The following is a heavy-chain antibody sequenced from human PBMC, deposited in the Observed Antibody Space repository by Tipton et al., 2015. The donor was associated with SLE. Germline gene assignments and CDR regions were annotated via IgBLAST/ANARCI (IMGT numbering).Heavy chain of an antibody. CDR3: ARDPSSGWTWYFDL. J-gene: IGHJ2*01. CDR2: IYYSGST. V-gene: IGHV4-59*01. CDR1: GFTFSSYW. D-gene: IGHD6-19*01. Sequence: LRLSCAASGFTFSSYWMSWIRQPPGKGLEWIGYIYYSGSTNYNPSLKSRVTISVDTSKNQFSLKLSSVTAADTAVYYCARDPSSGWTWYFDLWGRGTLVTVSS.